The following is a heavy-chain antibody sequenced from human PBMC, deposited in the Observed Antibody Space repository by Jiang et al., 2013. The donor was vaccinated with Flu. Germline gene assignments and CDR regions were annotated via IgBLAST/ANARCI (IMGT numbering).Heavy chain of an antibody. V-gene: IGHV4-39*01. CDR1: GDSINSRTYY. J-gene: IGHJ5*02. CDR2: IYYTGTT. CDR3: TRSGNSWTINNFFAP. Sequence: GSGLVKPSETLSLSCTVSGDSINSRTYYWAWVRQPPGKGLEWVGSIYYTGTTWYNKSLKTRISMSVDASKNRFSLEVHSVTAADTAVYYCTRSGNSWTINNFFAPWGQGTLVTVAS. D-gene: IGHD6-25*01.